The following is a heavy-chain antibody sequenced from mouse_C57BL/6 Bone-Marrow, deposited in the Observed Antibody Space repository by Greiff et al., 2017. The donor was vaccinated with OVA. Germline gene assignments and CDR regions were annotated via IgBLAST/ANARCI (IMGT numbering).Heavy chain of an antibody. J-gene: IGHJ4*01. CDR2: INPSSGYT. V-gene: IGHV1-7*01. D-gene: IGHD2-14*01. CDR1: GYTFTSYW. Sequence: QVQLQQSGAELAKPGASVKLSCKASGYTFTSYWMHWVKQRPGQGLEWIGYINPSSGYTKYNQKFKDKATLTADKSSSTPYMQLSSLTYEDSAVYYCARVGYQYYYAMDDWGQGTSVTVSS. CDR3: ARVGYQYYYAMDD.